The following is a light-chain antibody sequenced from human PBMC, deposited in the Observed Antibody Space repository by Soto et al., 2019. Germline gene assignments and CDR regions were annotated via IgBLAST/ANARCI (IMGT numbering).Light chain of an antibody. V-gene: IGLV2-14*01. CDR1: SSDVGGYNY. CDR2: EVS. CDR3: SSYTSSSIDYV. J-gene: IGLJ1*01. Sequence: QSALTQPASVSGSPGQSITISCTGTSSDVGGYNYVSWYQQHPGKAPKLMIYEVSNRPSGVSNRFSGSKSGNTASLTISGLKAEDASTYYCSSYTSSSIDYVFGTGTKVTVL.